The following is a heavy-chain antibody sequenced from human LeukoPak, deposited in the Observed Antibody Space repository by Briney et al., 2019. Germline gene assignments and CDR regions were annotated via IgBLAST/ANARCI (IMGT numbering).Heavy chain of an antibody. CDR2: INQDGSEE. Sequence: GGSLRLSCAASGFTFSNYWMSWVRQAPGKGLEWVAYINQDGSEEHYMDSVKARFIISRDNAKNSLSPQMDSLRAEDTAVYYCVRDGGVSGYDLLDYWGQGTLVTVSS. V-gene: IGHV3-7*01. CDR1: GFTFSNYW. J-gene: IGHJ4*02. D-gene: IGHD5-12*01. CDR3: VRDGGVSGYDLLDY.